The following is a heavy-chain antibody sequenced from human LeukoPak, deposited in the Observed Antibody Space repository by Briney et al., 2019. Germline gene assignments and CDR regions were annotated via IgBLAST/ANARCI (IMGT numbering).Heavy chain of an antibody. Sequence: GGSLRLSCAASGFTFSNYLIHWVRQAPGKGLVWVSRINSDGSTTNYADSVKGRFTISRDNAKSTVYPQVNSLRAEDTAVYYCARGSAAPGLIEYWGQGTLVTVSS. D-gene: IGHD6-13*01. V-gene: IGHV3-74*01. CDR1: GFTFSNYL. J-gene: IGHJ4*02. CDR3: ARGSAAPGLIEY. CDR2: INSDGSTT.